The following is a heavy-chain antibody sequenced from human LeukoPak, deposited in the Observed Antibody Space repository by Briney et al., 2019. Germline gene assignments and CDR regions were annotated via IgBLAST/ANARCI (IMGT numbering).Heavy chain of an antibody. CDR3: AREEMATTYYYYGMDV. D-gene: IGHD5-24*01. CDR1: GGTFSSYA. V-gene: IGHV1-69*01. CDR2: TIPIFGTA. Sequence: GASVKVSCKASGGTFSSYAISWVRQAPGQGLEWMGGTIPIFGTANYAQKFQGRVTITADESTSTAYMELSSLRSEDTAVYYCAREEMATTYYYYGMDVWGQGTTVTVSS. J-gene: IGHJ6*02.